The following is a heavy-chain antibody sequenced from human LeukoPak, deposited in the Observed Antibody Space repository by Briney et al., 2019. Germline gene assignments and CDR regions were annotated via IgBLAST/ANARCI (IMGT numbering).Heavy chain of an antibody. Sequence: SETLSLTCTVSGGSISSSSYYWGWIRQPPGKGLEWLGSLYYSGSTYYNPSLKSRVTISVDTSKNQFSLKLSPVIAADTAVYYCARVGVDYTGNVIKYYFDSWGQGTLVTVSS. J-gene: IGHJ4*02. CDR2: LYYSGST. D-gene: IGHD4-23*01. CDR1: GGSISSSSYY. V-gene: IGHV4-39*07. CDR3: ARVGVDYTGNVIKYYFDS.